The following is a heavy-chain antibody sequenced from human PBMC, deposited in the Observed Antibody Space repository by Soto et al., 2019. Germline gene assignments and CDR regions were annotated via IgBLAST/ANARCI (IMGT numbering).Heavy chain of an antibody. Sequence: SETLSLTCTVSGGSISSYYWSWIRQPPGKGLEWIGYIYYSGSTNYNPSLKSRVTISVDTSKNQFSLKLGSVTAADTAVYYCARDSGSFNWFDPWGQGTLVTVS. CDR2: IYYSGST. J-gene: IGHJ5*02. V-gene: IGHV4-59*01. D-gene: IGHD6-13*01. CDR3: ARDSGSFNWFDP. CDR1: GGSISSYY.